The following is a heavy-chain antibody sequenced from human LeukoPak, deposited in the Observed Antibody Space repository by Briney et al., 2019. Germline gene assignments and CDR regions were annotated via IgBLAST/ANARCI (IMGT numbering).Heavy chain of an antibody. CDR2: IYYSGST. Sequence: PSETLSLTCTVSGGSISSYYWSWIRQPPGKGLEWIGYIYYSGSTNYNPSLKSRVTISVDTSKNQFSLKLSSVTAADTAVYYCARESTGYSSGWYRTGGFDYWGQGTLATVSS. CDR3: ARESTGYSSGWYRTGGFDY. J-gene: IGHJ4*02. CDR1: GGSISSYY. D-gene: IGHD6-19*01. V-gene: IGHV4-59*01.